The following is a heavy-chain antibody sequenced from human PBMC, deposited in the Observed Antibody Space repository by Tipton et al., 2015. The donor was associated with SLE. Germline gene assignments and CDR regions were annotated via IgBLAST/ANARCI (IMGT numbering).Heavy chain of an antibody. Sequence: SLRLSCAASGFTFDDYAMHWVRQAPGKGLEWVSGISWNSGSIGYADSVKGRFTISRDNAKNSLYLQMNSLRAEDTAVYYCARDPTYGDCYMDVWGKGTTVTVSS. CDR2: ISWNSGSI. J-gene: IGHJ6*03. CDR1: GFTFDDYA. V-gene: IGHV3-9*01. D-gene: IGHD4-17*01. CDR3: ARDPTYGDCYMDV.